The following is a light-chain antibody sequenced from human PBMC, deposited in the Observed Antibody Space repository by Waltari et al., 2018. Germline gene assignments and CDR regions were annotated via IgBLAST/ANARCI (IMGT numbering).Light chain of an antibody. CDR3: QKYESLPAT. CDR1: QSVGRS. V-gene: IGKV3-20*01. CDR2: DAS. J-gene: IGKJ1*01. Sequence: IMLTQSPGTLSLSPGDRATLSCRASQSVGRSLVWYQQKPGKAPRLLIYDASRRATGIPDRFSGSGFGTDFSLTISRLEPEDFAVYYCQKYESLPATFGQGTKVEIK.